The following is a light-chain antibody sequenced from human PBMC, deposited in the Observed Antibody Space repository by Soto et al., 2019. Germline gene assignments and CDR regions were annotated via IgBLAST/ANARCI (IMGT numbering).Light chain of an antibody. CDR3: QQYASYPVT. Sequence: DTQMTQSPSSLSAFVGDRVTISCRASQDISNFLAWFQQKPGKAPRALIFAASSLQSRVPSRFSGSGSGTDFTLTISSLQPEDSATYYCQQYASYPVTFGQGTRLEIK. CDR1: QDISNF. J-gene: IGKJ5*01. V-gene: IGKV1-16*01. CDR2: AAS.